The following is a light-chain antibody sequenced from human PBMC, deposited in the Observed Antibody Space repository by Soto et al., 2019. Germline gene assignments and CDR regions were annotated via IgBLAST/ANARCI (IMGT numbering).Light chain of an antibody. CDR2: GAT. V-gene: IGKV3-15*01. J-gene: IGKJ1*01. CDR3: HQYYSWPRT. Sequence: EIVMTQSPATLSVSPGERATLSCRASHSVSSNFAWYQQKPGQSPRLLIYGATTRATGIPDRFSGSGSGTEFTLTISSLQSEDFGVYYCHQYYSWPRTFGQGTKVDIK. CDR1: HSVSSN.